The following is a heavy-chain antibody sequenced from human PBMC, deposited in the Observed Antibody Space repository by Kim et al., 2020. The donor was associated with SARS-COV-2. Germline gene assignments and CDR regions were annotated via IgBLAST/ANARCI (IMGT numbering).Heavy chain of an antibody. J-gene: IGHJ6*02. V-gene: IGHV3-30*18. CDR1: GFTFSTYG. CDR3: AKALLRGVNYYYYGMDV. Sequence: GGSLRLSCAASGFTFSTYGMYWVRQAPGKGLEWVALISYDGSNEYYADSVKGRFTISRDNSKNTPYLQMNSLRAEDTALFYCAKALLRGVNYYYYGMDVWGQGTTVTVSS. CDR2: ISYDGSNE. D-gene: IGHD3-10*01.